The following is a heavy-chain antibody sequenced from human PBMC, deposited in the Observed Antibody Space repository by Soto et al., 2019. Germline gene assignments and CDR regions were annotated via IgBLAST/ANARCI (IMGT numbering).Heavy chain of an antibody. V-gene: IGHV1-69*12. CDR1: GGTFSSYA. CDR2: IIPIFGTA. J-gene: IGHJ6*02. Sequence: QVQLVQSGAEVKKPGSSVKVSCKASGGTFSSYAINWVRQAPGQGLEWMGGIIPIFGTANYAQKFQGRVTITADESTSTAYMELSSLRSEDTAVYYCARAMLYYDFWSGYPSYYYYGMDVWGQGTTVTVSS. CDR3: ARAMLYYDFWSGYPSYYYYGMDV. D-gene: IGHD3-3*01.